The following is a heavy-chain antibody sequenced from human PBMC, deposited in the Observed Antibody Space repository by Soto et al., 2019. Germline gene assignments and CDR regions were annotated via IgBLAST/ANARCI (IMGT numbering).Heavy chain of an antibody. CDR1: GYTFIDYY. V-gene: IGHV1-2*02. Sequence: ASVKVSCKASGYTFIDYYIHWVRQAPGQGLEWMGCINPHSSDTNSPPKFQARVTMTRDTSNSTAYMELKRLYSNDTAVYHCARSGYPGSYHPPAFWGQGTLVTVSS. CDR3: ARSGYPGSYHPPAF. D-gene: IGHD1-26*01. CDR2: INPHSSDT. J-gene: IGHJ4*02.